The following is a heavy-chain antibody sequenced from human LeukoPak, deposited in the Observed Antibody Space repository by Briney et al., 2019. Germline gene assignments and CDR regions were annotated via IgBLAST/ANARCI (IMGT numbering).Heavy chain of an antibody. CDR3: ARNSIMGGMDV. V-gene: IGHV4-59*01. J-gene: IGHJ6*02. CDR2: IYYSGST. CDR1: GGSISSYY. D-gene: IGHD3-3*02. Sequence: SETLSLTCTVSGGSISSYYWSWIRQPPGKGLEWIGYIYYSGSTNYNPSLKSRVTISVDTSKNQFSLKLSSVTAADTAVYYCARNSIMGGMDVWGQGTTVTVSS.